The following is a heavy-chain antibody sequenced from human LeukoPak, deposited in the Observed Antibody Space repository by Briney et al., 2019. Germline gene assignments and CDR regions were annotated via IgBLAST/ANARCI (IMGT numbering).Heavy chain of an antibody. V-gene: IGHV1-2*02. Sequence: ASVKVSCKASGYTFAGYYMHRVRQAPGQGLEWMGWINPNSGGTNYAQKFQGRVTMTRDTSISTVYMELSRLRSDDTAIYYCARGRDSSSWYALDYWGQGTLVTVSS. CDR2: INPNSGGT. D-gene: IGHD6-13*01. CDR1: GYTFAGYY. CDR3: ARGRDSSSWYALDY. J-gene: IGHJ4*02.